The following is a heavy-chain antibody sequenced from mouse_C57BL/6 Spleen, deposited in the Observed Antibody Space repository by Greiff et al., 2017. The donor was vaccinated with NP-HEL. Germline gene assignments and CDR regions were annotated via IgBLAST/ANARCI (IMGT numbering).Heavy chain of an antibody. V-gene: IGHV1-76*01. CDR1: GYTFTDYY. CDR3: ARHGPYSDYDAMDY. D-gene: IGHD2-13*01. J-gene: IGHJ4*01. CDR2: IYPGSGNT. Sequence: VQLEESGAELVRPGASVKLSCKASGYTFTDYYINWVKQRPGQGLEWIARIYPGSGNTYYNEKFKGKATLTAEKSSSTAYMQLSSLTCEDSAVYVCARHGPYSDYDAMDYWGQGTSVTVSS.